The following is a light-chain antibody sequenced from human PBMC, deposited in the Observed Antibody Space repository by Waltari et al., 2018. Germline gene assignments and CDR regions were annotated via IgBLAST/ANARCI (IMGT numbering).Light chain of an antibody. CDR1: QVINSY. J-gene: IGKJ3*01. CDR2: AAS. V-gene: IGKV1-27*01. Sequence: DIQLTQSPSSLSASVGDRVTITCRATQVINSYLTWYQHKPGQVPRLLIYAASTLQSGVPSRFSGSGSGTDCTLTISRLQPEDVAIYYCQKYNDAPFTFGPGTKVDIK. CDR3: QKYNDAPFT.